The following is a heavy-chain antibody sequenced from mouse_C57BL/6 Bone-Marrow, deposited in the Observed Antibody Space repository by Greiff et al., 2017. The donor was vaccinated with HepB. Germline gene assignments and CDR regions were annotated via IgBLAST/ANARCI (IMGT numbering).Heavy chain of an antibody. D-gene: IGHD1-1*01. CDR3: ARDRGTTVVATRYFDY. V-gene: IGHV5-4*01. Sequence: EVKLMESGGGLVKPGGSLKLSCAASGFTFSSYAMSWVRQTPEKRLEWVATISDGGSYTYYPDNVKGRFTISRDNAKNNLYLQMSHLKSEDTAMYDCARDRGTTVVATRYFDYWGQGTTLTVSS. CDR1: GFTFSSYA. CDR2: ISDGGSYT. J-gene: IGHJ2*01.